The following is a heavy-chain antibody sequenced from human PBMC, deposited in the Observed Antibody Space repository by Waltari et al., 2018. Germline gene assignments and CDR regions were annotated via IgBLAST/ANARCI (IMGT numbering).Heavy chain of an antibody. D-gene: IGHD3-16*01. J-gene: IGHJ3*02. Sequence: EVQLVESGGGLVQPGGSLRLSCAASGFSFSSSWLSWVRQAPGKGLEWVANIKQDGSEKYYVDSVKGRFTISRDNAKNSLYLQMNSLRAEDTAVYYCASAYGPYDAFDIWGQGTMVTVSS. CDR3: ASAYGPYDAFDI. CDR1: GFSFSSSW. V-gene: IGHV3-7*01. CDR2: IKQDGSEK.